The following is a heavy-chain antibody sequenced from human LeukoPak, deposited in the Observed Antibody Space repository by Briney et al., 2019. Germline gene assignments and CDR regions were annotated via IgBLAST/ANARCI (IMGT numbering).Heavy chain of an antibody. V-gene: IGHV3-11*01. CDR3: SRGPRRLDY. Sequence: PGGSLRLSCAASGFTFSDYYMSWIRQAPGKGLESLSYISGSGSGISYADPVNGRFTVSRDNAKKSLYLQMNSLRPEDTAIYYCSRGPRRLDYWGQGTLVTVSS. J-gene: IGHJ4*02. CDR2: ISGSGSGI. CDR1: GFTFSDYY.